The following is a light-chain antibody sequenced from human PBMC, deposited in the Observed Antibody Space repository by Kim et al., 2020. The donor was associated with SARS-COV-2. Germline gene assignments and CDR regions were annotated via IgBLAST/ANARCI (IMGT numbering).Light chain of an antibody. V-gene: IGLV6-57*04. Sequence: NFVLTQPPSVSESPGKTVTISCTRSSGPIDRNYVQWYQQRPGNAPTVVIYEDYKRPSGVSDRFSGSIDTSSNSASLTISGLKTEDEADYYCQSFDASPYLAFGGGTKLTVL. CDR1: SGPIDRNY. CDR2: EDY. CDR3: QSFDASPYLA. J-gene: IGLJ2*01.